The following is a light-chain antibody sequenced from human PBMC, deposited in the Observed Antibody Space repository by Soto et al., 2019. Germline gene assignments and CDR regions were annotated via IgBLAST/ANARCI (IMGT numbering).Light chain of an antibody. CDR2: ATS. V-gene: IGKV1-12*01. Sequence: IQMTQSPSSVSASVGDRVTMTCRASQGVGGWLAWYQQKPGKVPKFLIYATSSLHSGVPSRFSGSGSGTDFTLSISSLQPEDFATYYCQQTHSLPLSFGPGTKVDIK. CDR3: QQTHSLPLS. CDR1: QGVGGW. J-gene: IGKJ3*01.